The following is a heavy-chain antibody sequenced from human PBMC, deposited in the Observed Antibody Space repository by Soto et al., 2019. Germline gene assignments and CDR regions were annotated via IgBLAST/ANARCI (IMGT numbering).Heavy chain of an antibody. V-gene: IGHV3-7*04. J-gene: IGHJ5*02. CDR3: ARDRGGIWFDP. D-gene: IGHD3-10*01. CDR1: GFTFSSYW. CDR2: IKQDGSEK. Sequence: EVQLVESGGGLVQPGGSLRLSCAASGFTFSSYWMSWVRQAPGKGLEWVVNIKQDGSEKYYVDSVKGRFTISRDNAKNSLYLQMNSLRAEDTAVYYCARDRGGIWFDPWGQGTLVTVSS.